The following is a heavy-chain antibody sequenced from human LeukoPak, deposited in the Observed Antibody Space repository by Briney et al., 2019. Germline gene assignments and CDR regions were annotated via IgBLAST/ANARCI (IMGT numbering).Heavy chain of an antibody. D-gene: IGHD2-2*01. CDR2: INPNSGDT. Sequence: ASVKVSCKASGYTFTGYYMHWVRQAPGQGLGWMGWINPNSGDTNYAQKFQGRVTMTRDTSISTAYMELSRLRSDDTAVYYCATCLVAAVSRGFDPWGQGTLVTVSS. CDR3: ATCLVAAVSRGFDP. CDR1: GYTFTGYY. J-gene: IGHJ5*02. V-gene: IGHV1-2*02.